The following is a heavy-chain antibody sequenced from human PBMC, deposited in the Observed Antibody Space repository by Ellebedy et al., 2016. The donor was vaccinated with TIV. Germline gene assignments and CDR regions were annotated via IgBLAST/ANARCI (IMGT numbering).Heavy chain of an antibody. J-gene: IGHJ4*02. CDR2: ISGSGGTT. CDR3: SKFRTVSGDNSGWPWYFDY. D-gene: IGHD6-25*01. CDR1: GFTVSSNY. Sequence: GGSLSLSCAASGFTVSSNYMSWVRQAPGKGLEWVSAISGSGGTTYYADSVKGRFTISRDNSKNTLYLQMNGLRAEDTAVYYCSKFRTVSGDNSGWPWYFDYWGQGTLGTVSS. V-gene: IGHV3-23*01.